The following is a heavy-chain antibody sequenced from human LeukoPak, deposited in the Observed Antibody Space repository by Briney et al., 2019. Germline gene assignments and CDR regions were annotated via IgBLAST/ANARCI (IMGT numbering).Heavy chain of an antibody. CDR2: INHSGST. CDR1: GGSFSGYY. J-gene: IGHJ2*01. CDR3: AREAPIAAAGKGYFDL. D-gene: IGHD6-13*01. Sequence: SETLSLTCAVYGGSFSGYYWSWIRQPPGKGLEWIGEINHSGSTNYNPSLKSRVTISVDTSKIQFSLKLSSVTAADTAVYYCAREAPIAAAGKGYFDLWGRGTLVTVSS. V-gene: IGHV4-34*01.